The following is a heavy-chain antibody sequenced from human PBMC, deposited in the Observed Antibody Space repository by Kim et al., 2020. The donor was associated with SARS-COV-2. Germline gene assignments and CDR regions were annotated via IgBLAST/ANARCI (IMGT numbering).Heavy chain of an antibody. V-gene: IGHV4-34*01. Sequence: PSLKSRVTISVDTSKNQFSLKLSSVTAADTAVYYCARLGHDYGDYYFDYWGQGTLVTVSS. D-gene: IGHD4-17*01. CDR3: ARLGHDYGDYYFDY. J-gene: IGHJ4*02.